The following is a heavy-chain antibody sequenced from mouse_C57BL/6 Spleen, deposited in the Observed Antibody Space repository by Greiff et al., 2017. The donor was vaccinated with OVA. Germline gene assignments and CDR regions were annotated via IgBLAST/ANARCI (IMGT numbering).Heavy chain of an antibody. CDR3: AVNYGYDRYYFDD. CDR1: GYTFTDYY. Sequence: EVQLQQSGPELVKPGASVKISCKASGYTFTDYYMNWVKQSHGKSLEWIGDINPNNGGTSYNQKFKGKATLTVDKSTSTACMELRSLTSEDSAIYYCAVNYGYDRYYFDDWGQGTTLTVSS. V-gene: IGHV1-26*01. CDR2: INPNNGGT. J-gene: IGHJ2*01. D-gene: IGHD2-2*01.